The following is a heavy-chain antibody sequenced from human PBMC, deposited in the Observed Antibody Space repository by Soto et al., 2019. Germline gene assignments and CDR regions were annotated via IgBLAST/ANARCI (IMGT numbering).Heavy chain of an antibody. CDR3: ARALLRDCDWSPSSWFDP. CDR1: GGSLCGYD. D-gene: IGHD3-9*01. CDR2: INHSGST. Sequence: PSETLSLTCAVYGGSLCGYDWSWIRQPPGKGLEGIGEINHSGSTNYNPSLKSRVTISVDTSKNQFSLKLSSVTAADMAVYYCARALLRDCDWSPSSWFDPWGQGTLVAVSS. J-gene: IGHJ5*02. V-gene: IGHV4-34*01.